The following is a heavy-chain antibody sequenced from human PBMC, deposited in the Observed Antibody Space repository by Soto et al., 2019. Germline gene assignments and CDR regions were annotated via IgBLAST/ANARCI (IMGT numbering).Heavy chain of an antibody. CDR2: INHSGST. V-gene: IGHV4-34*01. CDR3: ARAYYYDSSGYHQDEAFDY. Sequence: SETLSLTCAVYGGSFSDYYWSWIRQPPGKGLEWIGEINHSGSTNYNPSLKSRVTISVDTSKSQFSLKLSSVTAADTAVYYCARAYYYDSSGYHQDEAFDYWGQGTLVTVSS. J-gene: IGHJ4*02. D-gene: IGHD3-22*01. CDR1: GGSFSDYY.